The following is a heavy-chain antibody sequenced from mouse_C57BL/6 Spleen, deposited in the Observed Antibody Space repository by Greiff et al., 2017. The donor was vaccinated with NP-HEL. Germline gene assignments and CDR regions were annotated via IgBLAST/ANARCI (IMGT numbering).Heavy chain of an antibody. CDR3: TRVYDGYYGY. CDR1: GYTFTDYE. V-gene: IGHV1-15*01. J-gene: IGHJ2*01. D-gene: IGHD2-3*01. CDR2: IDPDTGGT. Sequence: VQLQQSGAELVRPGASVTLSCKASGYTFTDYEMHWVKQTPVHGLEWIGAIDPDTGGTSYNHPFQGTSLLTADKSSSTAYMELRSLTSEDSAVYYCTRVYDGYYGYWGQGTTLTVSS.